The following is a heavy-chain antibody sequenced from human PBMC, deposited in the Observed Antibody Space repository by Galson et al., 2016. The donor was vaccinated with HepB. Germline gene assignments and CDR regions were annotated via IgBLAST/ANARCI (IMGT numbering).Heavy chain of an antibody. V-gene: IGHV3-48*04. CDR3: ARAVLRNGSGWGRALDI. D-gene: IGHD6-19*01. Sequence: SLRLSCAASGFTLNSYNMNWVRRTPGKGLEWISYITTTGGTIYYAASVKGRFTISRDNAKNSLYLQLNSLRVEDTAMYYCARAVLRNGSGWGRALDIWGQGTMVTVSS. CDR1: GFTLNSYN. CDR2: ITTTGGTI. J-gene: IGHJ3*02.